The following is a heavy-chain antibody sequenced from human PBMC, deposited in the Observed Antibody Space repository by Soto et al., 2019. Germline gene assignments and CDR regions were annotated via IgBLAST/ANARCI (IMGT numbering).Heavy chain of an antibody. CDR3: AKGKAAARGPSYFDY. V-gene: IGHV3-23*01. D-gene: IGHD6-6*01. CDR2: ISGSGGST. CDR1: GFTFSSYA. J-gene: IGHJ4*02. Sequence: PGGSLRLSCAASGFTFSSYAMSWVRQAPGKGLEWVSAISGSGGSTYYADSVKGRFTISRDNSKNTLYLQMNSLRAEDTAVYYCAKGKAAARGPSYFDYWGQGTLVTVSS.